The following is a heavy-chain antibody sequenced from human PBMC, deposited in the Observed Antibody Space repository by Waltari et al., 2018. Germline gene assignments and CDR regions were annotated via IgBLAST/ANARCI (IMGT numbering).Heavy chain of an antibody. CDR2: CKPNRDGT. D-gene: IGHD2-2*01. Sequence: QVQLVQSGAEVKKPGASVKVSCKASGYTFTGYYMHWVRQAPGQGLEWMEWCKPNRDGTNYEKKVQVRVTMTRDTSISTAYMELGRLRSDDTAVYYCARGGSSTSSPFDYWGQGTLVTVSS. CDR3: ARGGSSTSSPFDY. V-gene: IGHV1-2*02. CDR1: GYTFTGYY. J-gene: IGHJ4*02.